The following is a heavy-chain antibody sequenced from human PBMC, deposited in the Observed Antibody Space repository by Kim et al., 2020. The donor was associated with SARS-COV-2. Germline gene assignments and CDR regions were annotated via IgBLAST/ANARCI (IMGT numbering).Heavy chain of an antibody. D-gene: IGHD5-12*01. CDR3: ARATSGYTEFDY. V-gene: IGHV4-4*01. J-gene: IGHJ4*02. Sequence: NYNPSLKSRVTMSVDKSRNEFSLNLRAVTDADTAVYFCARATSGYTEFDYWGQGTLVTVSS.